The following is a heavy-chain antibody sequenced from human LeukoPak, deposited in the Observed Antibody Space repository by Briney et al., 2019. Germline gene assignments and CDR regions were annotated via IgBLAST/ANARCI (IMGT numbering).Heavy chain of an antibody. V-gene: IGHV1-18*01. J-gene: IGHJ4*02. CDR2: ISTYKGNT. CDR1: GYTFTSYG. CDR3: ARTPPPPIVGAHYFDY. D-gene: IGHD1-26*01. Sequence: ASVKVSCKASGYTFTSYGITWVRQAPGQGLEWMGWISTYKGNTNYAQKFQDRVTITTDTSTNTAYRELRSLRCADTAVYYCARTPPPPIVGAHYFDYWGQGSLVTVSS.